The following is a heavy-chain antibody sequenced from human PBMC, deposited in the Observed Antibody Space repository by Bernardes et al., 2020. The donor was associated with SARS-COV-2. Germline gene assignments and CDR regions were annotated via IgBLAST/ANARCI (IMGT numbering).Heavy chain of an antibody. CDR1: GYTFTGYY. Sequence: ASVKVSCMASGYTFTGYYMHWVRQAPGQGLEWMGWINPNSGGTNYAQKFQGWVTMTRDTSISTAYMELSRLRSDDTAVYYCARGGFLGYCSSTSCPDDPASIYGMDVWGQGTTVTVSS. V-gene: IGHV1-2*04. D-gene: IGHD2-2*01. CDR2: INPNSGGT. CDR3: ARGGFLGYCSSTSCPDDPASIYGMDV. J-gene: IGHJ6*02.